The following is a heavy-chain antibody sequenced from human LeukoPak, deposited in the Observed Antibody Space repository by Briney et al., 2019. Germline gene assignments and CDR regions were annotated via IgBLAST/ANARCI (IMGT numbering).Heavy chain of an antibody. V-gene: IGHV3-48*01. D-gene: IGHD3-3*01. CDR1: GFTFSSYS. Sequence: GGSLRLSCAASGFTFSSYSMNWVRQAPGKGLEWVSYISSSSSTIYYADSVKGRFTISRDNAKNSLYLQMNSLRAEDTAVYYCARDGRTYYDFWSGYYTNWGYYYYGMDVWGQGTTVTVSS. CDR2: ISSSSSTI. CDR3: ARDGRTYYDFWSGYYTNWGYYYYGMDV. J-gene: IGHJ6*02.